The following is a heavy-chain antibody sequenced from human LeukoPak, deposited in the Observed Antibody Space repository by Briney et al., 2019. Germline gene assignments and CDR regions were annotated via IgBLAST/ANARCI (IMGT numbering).Heavy chain of an antibody. CDR1: GFTFSSHG. D-gene: IGHD2-2*01. Sequence: GGSLRLSCAASGFTFSSHGMHWVRQAPGKGLEWVAFIRYDGSNKYYADSVKGRFTISRDNSKNTLYLQMNSLRAEDTAVYYCAKDRTGYCSSTSCCPFDYWGQGTLVTVSS. CDR2: IRYDGSNK. V-gene: IGHV3-30*02. J-gene: IGHJ4*02. CDR3: AKDRTGYCSSTSCCPFDY.